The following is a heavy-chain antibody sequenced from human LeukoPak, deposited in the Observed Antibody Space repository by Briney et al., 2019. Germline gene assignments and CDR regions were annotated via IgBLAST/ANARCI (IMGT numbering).Heavy chain of an antibody. Sequence: GGSLRLSCAASDFTFSSYWVHWVRQAPGEGLVWVSRISGDESSTNYADSVKGRFTISRDNSKNTLYLQMNSLRAEDTAVYYCAKEAIAVAGTKGRNWFDPWGQGTLVTVS. D-gene: IGHD6-19*01. J-gene: IGHJ5*02. V-gene: IGHV3-74*01. CDR2: ISGDESST. CDR1: DFTFSSYW. CDR3: AKEAIAVAGTKGRNWFDP.